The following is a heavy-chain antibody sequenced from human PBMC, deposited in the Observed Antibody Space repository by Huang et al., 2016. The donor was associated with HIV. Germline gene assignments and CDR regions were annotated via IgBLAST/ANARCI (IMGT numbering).Heavy chain of an antibody. CDR1: GFTFATYG. Sequence: QVQLVESGGGVVQPGGSLRLSCAASGFTFATYGMHWGRPATGKGLEWVAFSRADATDKYYADSVKGRFTASRDNSENTLFLHMNSLRPEDTALYYCAKIPPLHANLATSGPGPVDYWGQGTLVTVSS. CDR2: SRADATDK. J-gene: IGHJ4*02. V-gene: IGHV3-30*02. CDR3: AKIPPLHANLATSGPGPVDY. D-gene: IGHD6-13*01.